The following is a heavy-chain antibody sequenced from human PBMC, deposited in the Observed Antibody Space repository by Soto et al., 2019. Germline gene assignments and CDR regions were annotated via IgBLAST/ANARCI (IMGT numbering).Heavy chain of an antibody. J-gene: IGHJ6*02. Sequence: QVPLVQSGPEVKKPGASVKVSCKASGYTFSSYGISWVRQAPGQGLEWMGWISTYNGHTNYAQKLQGRVTMTTDTPTSTAYMELWSLRSDDTAVYYCARDVPDTALFYYYYGLDVWGQGTTVTVSS. CDR1: GYTFSSYG. CDR3: ARDVPDTALFYYYYGLDV. CDR2: ISTYNGHT. D-gene: IGHD5-18*01. V-gene: IGHV1-18*01.